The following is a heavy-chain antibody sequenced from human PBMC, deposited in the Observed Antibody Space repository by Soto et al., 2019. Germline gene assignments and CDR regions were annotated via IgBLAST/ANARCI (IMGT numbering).Heavy chain of an antibody. J-gene: IGHJ4*02. CDR3: ARWETSDWYLGI. Sequence: EVQLLESGGGLVQPGGSLRLSCAASGFTFSSYAMNWVRQVPGKGLEWVSTISGSGDSTYYADSVKGRFTISRDNSKNTLYLQMISLRAEDTAVYYCARWETSDWYLGIWGQGTLVTVSS. CDR1: GFTFSSYA. V-gene: IGHV3-23*01. D-gene: IGHD6-19*01. CDR2: ISGSGDST.